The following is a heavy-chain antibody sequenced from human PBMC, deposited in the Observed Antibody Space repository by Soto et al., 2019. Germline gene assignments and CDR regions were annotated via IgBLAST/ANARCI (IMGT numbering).Heavy chain of an antibody. D-gene: IGHD3-3*01. J-gene: IGHJ6*02. CDR2: INHSGTT. Sequence: SETLSLTCAVYGGSFSGYSWTWLRQPPGKGLEWIGEINHSGTTDYNPALKSRVTMSADTSKNQFSLRMTSVTAADTAVYYCARARFDSWSHIYYGLDVWGQGTTVPVSS. V-gene: IGHV4-34*01. CDR1: GGSFSGYS. CDR3: ARARFDSWSHIYYGLDV.